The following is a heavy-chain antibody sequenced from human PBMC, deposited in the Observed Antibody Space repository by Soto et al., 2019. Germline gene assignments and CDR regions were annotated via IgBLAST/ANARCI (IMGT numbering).Heavy chain of an antibody. CDR3: ARVTSMVRGVIDNWFDP. CDR2: IIPMYGPA. V-gene: IGHV1-69*01. Sequence: QVPLVQSGAEVKKPGSSVTVSCKASGGTFSSYAIHWVRQAPGQGLAWMGGIIPMYGPAKYAQRFQGRVTLTAEESTTTVYMELTSLTSQDTAVYYCARVTSMVRGVIDNWFDPWGHGNLVTVSS. J-gene: IGHJ5*02. D-gene: IGHD3-10*01. CDR1: GGTFSSYA.